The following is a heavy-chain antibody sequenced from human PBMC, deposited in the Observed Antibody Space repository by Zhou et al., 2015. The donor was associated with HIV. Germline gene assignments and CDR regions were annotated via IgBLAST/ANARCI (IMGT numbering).Heavy chain of an antibody. D-gene: IGHD3-22*01. V-gene: IGHV1-18*01. CDR2: ITAGNGNT. CDR3: ARGKGQYYYDSSGYYPLGY. CDR1: GYTFATYG. J-gene: IGHJ4*02. Sequence: QVQLVQSGAEVKQPGASVKISCKASGYTFATYGISWVRQAPGQGLEWMGWITAGNGNTKYSQKFQGRVTITRDTSASTAYMELSSLRSEDTAVYYCARGKGQYYYDSSGYYPLGYWGQGTLVTVSS.